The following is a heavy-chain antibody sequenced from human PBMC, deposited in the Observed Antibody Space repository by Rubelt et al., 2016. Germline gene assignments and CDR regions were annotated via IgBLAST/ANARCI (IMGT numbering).Heavy chain of an antibody. D-gene: IGHD5-18*01. CDR3: ARDLVYGYSILDY. CDR2: IYYNGRT. CDR1: GGSISSYY. Sequence: QVQLQESGPGLVKPSETLSLTCTVSGGSISSYYWSWIRQPPGKGLEWIGYIYYNGRTNYNPSPGHRVTLSPCGSNNHGSLRLGSVAAADTAVYYCARDLVYGYSILDYWGQGTRVTGSS. J-gene: IGHJ4*02. V-gene: IGHV4-59*12.